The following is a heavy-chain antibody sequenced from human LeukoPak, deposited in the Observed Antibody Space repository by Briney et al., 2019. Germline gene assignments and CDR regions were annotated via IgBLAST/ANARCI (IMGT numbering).Heavy chain of an antibody. Sequence: GRSLRLSCAASGFTFSSYAMHWVRQAPGKGLEWVAVISYDGSNKYYADSVKGRFTISRDNSKNTLYLQMNSLRAEDTAVYYCARGGLRYFDWLPRRIFDYWGQGTLVTVSS. CDR2: ISYDGSNK. CDR3: ARGGLRYFDWLPRRIFDY. J-gene: IGHJ4*02. V-gene: IGHV3-30*04. CDR1: GFTFSSYA. D-gene: IGHD3-9*01.